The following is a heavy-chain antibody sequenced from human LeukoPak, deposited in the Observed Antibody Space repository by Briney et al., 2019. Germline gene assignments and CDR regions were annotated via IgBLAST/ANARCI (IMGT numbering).Heavy chain of an antibody. CDR1: GGSISSGGYY. CDR2: IYYSGST. D-gene: IGHD3-16*01. J-gene: IGHJ4*02. Sequence: SETLSLTCTVSGGSISSGGYYWSWIRQHPGKGLEWIGYIYYSGSTYYNPSLKSRVTISVDTSKNQFPLKLSSVTAADTAVYYCAGGEILAFDYWGQGTLVTVSS. CDR3: AGGEILAFDY. V-gene: IGHV4-31*03.